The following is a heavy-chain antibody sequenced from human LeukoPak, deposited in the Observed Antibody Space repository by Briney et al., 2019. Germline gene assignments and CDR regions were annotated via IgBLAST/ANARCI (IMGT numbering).Heavy chain of an antibody. Sequence: PSQTLSLACTGSGGSISSGSYYWRWIRQPAGKGLEWIGRIYTSGSTNYNPSLESRVTISVDPSTNQFSLKLSFVTAADTAVYYCARDGGYSYGYVDFDYWGQGTLVTVSS. V-gene: IGHV4-61*02. D-gene: IGHD5-18*01. J-gene: IGHJ4*02. CDR2: IYTSGST. CDR1: GGSISSGSYY. CDR3: ARDGGYSYGYVDFDY.